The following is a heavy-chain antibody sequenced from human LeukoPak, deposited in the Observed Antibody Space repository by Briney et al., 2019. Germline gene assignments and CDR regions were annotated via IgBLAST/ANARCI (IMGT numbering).Heavy chain of an antibody. D-gene: IGHD3-22*01. V-gene: IGHV5-51*01. J-gene: IGHJ4*02. CDR3: ARRAYYYDSSGYYFDY. Sequence: GESLKISCKGSGYSFTSYWIGWVRQMPGKGLEWMGIIYPGDSDTRYSPSFQGQVTISADKSISTAYLQWSSLKASDTAMYYCARRAYYYDSSGYYFDYWGQGTLVTASS. CDR1: GYSFTSYW. CDR2: IYPGDSDT.